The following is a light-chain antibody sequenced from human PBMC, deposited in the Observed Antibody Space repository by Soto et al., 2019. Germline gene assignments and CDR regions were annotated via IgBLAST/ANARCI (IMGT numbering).Light chain of an antibody. Sequence: QSALTQPRSVSGSPGQSVTISCTGTSSDVGAYTFVSWYQQHPGRAPALMIHDVSKRPSGVPDRFSGSKSGNTASLTISGLLAEDEADYYCCSYAGSFTGVFGGGTKVTVL. CDR3: CSYAGSFTGV. V-gene: IGLV2-11*01. J-gene: IGLJ3*02. CDR1: SSDVGAYTF. CDR2: DVS.